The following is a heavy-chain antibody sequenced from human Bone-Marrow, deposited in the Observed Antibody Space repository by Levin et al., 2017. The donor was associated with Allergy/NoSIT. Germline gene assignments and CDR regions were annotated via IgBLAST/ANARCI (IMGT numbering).Heavy chain of an antibody. CDR3: ARGHYDFNS. CDR2: IYNSESP. CDR1: GGPVTNYY. D-gene: IGHD3-16*01. V-gene: IGHV4-59*02. J-gene: IGHJ4*02. Sequence: SQTLSLPCTVSGGPVTNYYWSWIRPPPGKGLEWIAYIYNSESPSYNPSLKSRVAISVDTSKNQVSLKLASVSAADTAIYYCARGHYDFNSWGQGTRVTVSS.